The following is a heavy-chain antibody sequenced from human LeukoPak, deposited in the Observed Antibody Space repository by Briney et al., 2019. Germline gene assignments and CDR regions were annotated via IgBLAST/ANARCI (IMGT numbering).Heavy chain of an antibody. D-gene: IGHD6-13*01. CDR3: ARESVASRYSSSWYRHLYYYYGMDV. J-gene: IGHJ6*02. V-gene: IGHV1-18*01. CDR2: FSAYNGNT. CDR1: GYTFTSYG. Sequence: ASVKVSCKASGYTFTSYGISWVRQAPGQGLEWMGWFSAYNGNTNYAQKLQGRVTMTTDTSTSTAYMELRSLRSDDTAVYYCARESVASRYSSSWYRHLYYYYGMDVWGQGTTVTVSS.